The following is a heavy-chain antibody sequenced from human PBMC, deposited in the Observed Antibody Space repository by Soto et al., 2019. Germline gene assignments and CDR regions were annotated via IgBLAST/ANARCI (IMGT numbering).Heavy chain of an antibody. CDR3: ARGPYYDSSGYPYYYYYGMDV. CDR2: INHSGST. V-gene: IGHV4-34*01. J-gene: IGHJ6*02. Sequence: QVQLQQWGAGLLKPSETLSLTCAVYGGSFSGYYWSWMRQPPGKGLEWIGEINHSGSTNYNPSLKSRVTISVDTSKNQFSLKLSSVTAADTAVYYCARGPYYDSSGYPYYYYYGMDVWGQGTTVTVSS. D-gene: IGHD3-22*01. CDR1: GGSFSGYY.